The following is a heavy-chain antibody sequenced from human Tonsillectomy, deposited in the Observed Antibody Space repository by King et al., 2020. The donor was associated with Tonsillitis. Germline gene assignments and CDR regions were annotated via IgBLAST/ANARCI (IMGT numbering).Heavy chain of an antibody. CDR3: AREREGFDH. V-gene: IGHV3-21*01. Sequence: VQLVESGGGLVKPGGSLRLSCAASGFTFSNYNMNWVRQAPGKGLEWVSSISSSSSYIYYADSVRGRFTISRDNAKNSLFLQMTSLRAEDTAVYYCAREREGFDHWGQGTLVTVSS. CDR1: GFTFSNYN. CDR2: ISSSSSYI. J-gene: IGHJ4*02.